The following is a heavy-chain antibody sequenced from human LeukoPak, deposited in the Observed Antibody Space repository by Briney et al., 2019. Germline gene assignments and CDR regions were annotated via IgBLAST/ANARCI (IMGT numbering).Heavy chain of an antibody. CDR2: ISYDGSNK. CDR3: AKNGDRGAYCSGGSCYPYYYYYMDV. D-gene: IGHD2-15*01. V-gene: IGHV3-30*04. CDR1: GFTFSSYA. J-gene: IGHJ6*03. Sequence: GGSLRLSCAASGFTFSSYAMHWVRQAPGKGLEWVAVISYDGSNKYYADSVKGRFTISRDNSKNTLYLQMNSLRAEDTAVYYCAKNGDRGAYCSGGSCYPYYYYYMDVWGKGTTVTISS.